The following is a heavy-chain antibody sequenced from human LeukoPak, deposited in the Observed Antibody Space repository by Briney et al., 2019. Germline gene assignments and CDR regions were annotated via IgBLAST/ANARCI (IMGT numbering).Heavy chain of an antibody. J-gene: IGHJ4*02. D-gene: IGHD3-10*01. Sequence: GGSLRLSCAASGFTFSSYAMSWVRQAPGKGLGWVSAISGSGGSTYYADSVKGRFTISRDNSKNTLYLQMNSLRAEDTAVYYCATDRGLWFGELLEFVYWGQGTLVTVSS. CDR1: GFTFSSYA. V-gene: IGHV3-23*01. CDR3: ATDRGLWFGELLEFVY. CDR2: ISGSGGST.